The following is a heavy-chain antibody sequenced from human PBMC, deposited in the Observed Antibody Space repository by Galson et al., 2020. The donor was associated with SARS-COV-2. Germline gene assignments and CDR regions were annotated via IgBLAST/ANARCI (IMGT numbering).Heavy chain of an antibody. CDR3: AKGEQWLVAEGSFDY. CDR2: IYSGGST. J-gene: IGHJ4*02. D-gene: IGHD6-19*01. CDR1: GFTFSSYA. Sequence: GGSLRLSCAASGFTFSSYAMSWVRQAPGKGLEWVSVIYSGGSTYYADSVKGRFTISRDNSKNTLYLQMNSLRAEDTAVYYCAKGEQWLVAEGSFDYWGQGTLVTVSS. V-gene: IGHV3-23*03.